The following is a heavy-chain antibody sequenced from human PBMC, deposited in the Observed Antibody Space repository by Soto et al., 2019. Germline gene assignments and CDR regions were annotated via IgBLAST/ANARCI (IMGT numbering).Heavy chain of an antibody. Sequence: GGSLRLSCDASGFTSSNCAMSWSSQAPGKGLDGVSVISGSGATTYDADSVKGRFTISRDNSKNTVYVQMSSLRDEDKAMYYCGKGRESPIIDHFEYWRQASLVTV. J-gene: IGHJ5*01. V-gene: IGHV3-23*01. CDR3: GKGRESPIIDHFEY. CDR1: GFTSSNCA. CDR2: ISGSGATT.